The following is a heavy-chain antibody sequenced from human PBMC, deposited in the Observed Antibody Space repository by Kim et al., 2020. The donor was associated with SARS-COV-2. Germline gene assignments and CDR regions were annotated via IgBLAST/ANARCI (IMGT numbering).Heavy chain of an antibody. Sequence: GGSLRLSCAASGFTFSSYGMHWVRQAPGKGLEWVAVIWYDGSNKYYADSVKGRFTISRDNSKNTLYLQMNSLRAEDTAVYYCARDRAAVADTYYGMDVWGQGTTVTVSS. J-gene: IGHJ6*02. CDR1: GFTFSSYG. CDR2: IWYDGSNK. D-gene: IGHD6-19*01. V-gene: IGHV3-33*01. CDR3: ARDRAAVADTYYGMDV.